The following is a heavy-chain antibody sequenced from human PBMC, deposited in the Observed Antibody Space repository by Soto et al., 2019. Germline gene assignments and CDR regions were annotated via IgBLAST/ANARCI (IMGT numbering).Heavy chain of an antibody. D-gene: IGHD3-3*01. CDR1: GFTFSSNS. V-gene: IGHV3-48*02. CDR2: ISSSSSTI. CDR3: ARVIWSGHLTSDL. J-gene: IGHJ5*02. Sequence: EVQVVESGGGLVQPGGSLRLSCAASGFTFSSNSMNWVRQAPGKGLEWISYISSSSSTIYADAVKGRFTISRDNAKNSLYLQMNSLRDEDTAVDYCARVIWSGHLTSDLWGHGTLVTVSS.